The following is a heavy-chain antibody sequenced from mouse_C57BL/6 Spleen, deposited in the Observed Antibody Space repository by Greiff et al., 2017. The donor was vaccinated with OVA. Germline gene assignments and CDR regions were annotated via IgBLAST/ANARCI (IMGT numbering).Heavy chain of an antibody. D-gene: IGHD1-1*01. CDR2: IYPSDSET. Sequence: QVQLQQPGAELVRPGSSVKLSCKASGYTFTSYWMDWVKQRPGQGLEWIGNIYPSDSETHYNQKFKDKATLTVDKSSSTAYMQLSSLTSEDSAVYDCASRYYGSSYPSYFDVWGTGTTVTVSS. CDR3: ASRYYGSSYPSYFDV. CDR1: GYTFTSYW. V-gene: IGHV1-61*01. J-gene: IGHJ1*03.